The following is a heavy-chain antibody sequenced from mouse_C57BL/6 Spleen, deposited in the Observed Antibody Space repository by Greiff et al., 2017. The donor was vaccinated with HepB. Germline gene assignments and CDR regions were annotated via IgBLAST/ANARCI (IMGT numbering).Heavy chain of an antibody. Sequence: EVKLVESGGGLVKPGGSLKLSCAASGFTFSSYTMSWVRQTPEKRLEWVATISGGGGNTYYPDSVKGRFTISRDNAKNTLYLQMSSLRSEDTALYYCARHDGYGSSYGWFAYWGQGTLVTVSA. CDR2: ISGGGGNT. J-gene: IGHJ3*01. V-gene: IGHV5-9*01. D-gene: IGHD1-1*01. CDR3: ARHDGYGSSYGWFAY. CDR1: GFTFSSYT.